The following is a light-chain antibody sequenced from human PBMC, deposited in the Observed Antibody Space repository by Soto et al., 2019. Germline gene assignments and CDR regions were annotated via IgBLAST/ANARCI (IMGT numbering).Light chain of an antibody. CDR2: DAS. Sequence: EIVMTQSPATLSVSPGERATLSCRASHSVNTNLAWYQQKPGQAPRLLISDASTRATGIPARFSGSGSGTEFTLTISSLQSEDFAVYYCQQYNNWPQLTFGGGTKVDNK. J-gene: IGKJ4*01. CDR1: HSVNTN. CDR3: QQYNNWPQLT. V-gene: IGKV3-15*01.